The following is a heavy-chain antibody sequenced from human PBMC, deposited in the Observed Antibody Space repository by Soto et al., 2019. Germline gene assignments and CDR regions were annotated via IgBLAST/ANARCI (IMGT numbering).Heavy chain of an antibody. CDR3: ARDLPEEYFDY. CDR1: GFTFSSYA. J-gene: IGHJ4*02. V-gene: IGHV3-30-3*01. Sequence: GGSLRLSCAASGFTFSSYAMHWVRQAPGKGLEWVAVISYDGSNKYYADSVKGRFTISRDNSKNTLYLQMNSLRAEDTAVYYCARDLPEEYFDYWGQGTLVTSPQ. CDR2: ISYDGSNK.